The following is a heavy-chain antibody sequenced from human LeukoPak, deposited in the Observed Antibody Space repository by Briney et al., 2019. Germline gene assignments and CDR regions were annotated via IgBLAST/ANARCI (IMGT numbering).Heavy chain of an antibody. CDR1: GGSISSGGYY. CDR2: IYYSGST. V-gene: IGHV4-31*03. Sequence: SQTLSLTCTVSGGSISSGGYYWSWIRQHPGKGLEWIGYIYYSGSTYYNPSLKSRVTISVDTSKNQFSLKLSSVTAAGTAVYYCARDRLTYWYFDLWGRGTLVTVSS. CDR3: ARDRLTYWYFDL. D-gene: IGHD2-21*02. J-gene: IGHJ2*01.